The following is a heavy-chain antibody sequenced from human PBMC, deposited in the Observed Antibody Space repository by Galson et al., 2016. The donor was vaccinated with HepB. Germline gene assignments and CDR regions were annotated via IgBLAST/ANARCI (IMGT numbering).Heavy chain of an antibody. CDR3: AKDIRSGDFWSGYLSLYYYGMDV. D-gene: IGHD3-3*01. Sequence: SLRLSCAASGFTFDDYAMHWVRQAPGKGLEWVSGISWNSGSMGYVDSVKGRFTISRDNAKNSLYLQMSSLRAEDTALYYCAKDIRSGDFWSGYLSLYYYGMDVWGQGTTVTVSS. V-gene: IGHV3-9*01. CDR2: ISWNSGSM. J-gene: IGHJ6*02. CDR1: GFTFDDYA.